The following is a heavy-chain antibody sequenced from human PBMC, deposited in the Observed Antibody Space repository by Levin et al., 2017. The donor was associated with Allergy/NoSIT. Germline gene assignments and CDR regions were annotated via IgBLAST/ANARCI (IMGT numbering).Heavy chain of an antibody. Sequence: LRLSCTVSGGSISSGDYYWSWIRQPPGKGLEWIGYIYYSGSTYYNPSLKSRVTISVDTSKNQFSLKLSSVTAADTAVYYCARDHESPTGYVYYFDYWGQGTLVTVSS. D-gene: IGHD3-9*01. CDR1: GGSISSGDYY. J-gene: IGHJ4*02. V-gene: IGHV4-30-4*01. CDR2: IYYSGST. CDR3: ARDHESPTGYVYYFDY.